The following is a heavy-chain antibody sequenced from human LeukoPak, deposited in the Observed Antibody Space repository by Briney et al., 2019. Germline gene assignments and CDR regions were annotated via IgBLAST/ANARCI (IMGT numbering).Heavy chain of an antibody. CDR1: GFTLSSNY. V-gene: IGHV3-53*01. Sequence: GGSLRLSCAASGFTLSSNYMTWVRQAPGKGLEWVSIIYSSGSTYYADSVKGRFTVSRENAKNSLYLQMNSLRAGDTAVYYCARAYRGYYGSGSYYNDAFDIWGQGTMVTVSS. CDR2: IYSSGST. J-gene: IGHJ3*02. CDR3: ARAYRGYYGSGSYYNDAFDI. D-gene: IGHD3-10*01.